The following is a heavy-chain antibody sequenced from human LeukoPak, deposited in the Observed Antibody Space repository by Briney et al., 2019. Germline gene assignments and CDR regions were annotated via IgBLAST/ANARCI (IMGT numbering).Heavy chain of an antibody. J-gene: IGHJ4*02. CDR1: GGSFSGYY. V-gene: IGHV4-34*01. CDR2: INHSGST. CDR3: ARGRGY. Sequence: SETLSLTCAVYGGSFSGYYCSSIRQPPGKGREWIGEINHSGSTNYNPSLKSRVTISVDTPKNQFSLKLSSVPAADTAVYYCARGRGYWGQGTLVTVSS.